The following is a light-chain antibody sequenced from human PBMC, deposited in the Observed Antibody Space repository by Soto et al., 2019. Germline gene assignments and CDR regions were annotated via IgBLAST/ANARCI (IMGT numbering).Light chain of an antibody. J-gene: IGLJ7*01. CDR3: ATWDHSLSAGV. CDR2: DND. V-gene: IGLV1-51*01. Sequence: QSVLTQPPSVSAAPGQKVTISCSGSSSNIESNYVSWYQQLPGTAPKLLIYDNDQRPSGIPDRFSGSKSGTSATLGITGLQTGDEADYYCATWDHSLSAGVFGGGTQLTVL. CDR1: SSNIESNY.